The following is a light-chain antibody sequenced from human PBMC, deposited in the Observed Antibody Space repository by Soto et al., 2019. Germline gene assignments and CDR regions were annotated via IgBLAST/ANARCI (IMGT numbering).Light chain of an antibody. Sequence: EIVMTQSPATLYLSPGETATLYCRASQSVGGKLAWYQQKRGQSPRLLIYDVSARATGIPSRFSGSGSGTDFTLTISRLEPEDFAVYYCQQYGNSPITFGQGTRLEIK. V-gene: IGKV3-15*01. CDR3: QQYGNSPIT. CDR1: QSVGGK. CDR2: DVS. J-gene: IGKJ5*01.